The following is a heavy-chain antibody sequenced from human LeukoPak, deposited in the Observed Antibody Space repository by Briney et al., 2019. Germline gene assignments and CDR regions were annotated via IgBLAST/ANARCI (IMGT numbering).Heavy chain of an antibody. CDR1: GGTFSSYA. D-gene: IGHD3-10*01. Sequence: SVKVSCKASGGTFSSYAISLVRQAPGQGLEWMGGIIPIFGTANYAQKFQGRVTITADESTSTAYMELSSLRSEDTAVYYCASTTYYYGSGSYRFDYWGQGTLVTVSS. J-gene: IGHJ4*02. V-gene: IGHV1-69*01. CDR3: ASTTYYYGSGSYRFDY. CDR2: IIPIFGTA.